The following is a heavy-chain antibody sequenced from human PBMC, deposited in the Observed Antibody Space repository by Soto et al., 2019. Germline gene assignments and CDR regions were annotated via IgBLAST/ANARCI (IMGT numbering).Heavy chain of an antibody. CDR1: GFTFSTYS. D-gene: IGHD4-17*01. V-gene: IGHV3-21*01. CDR3: ARCPGLPTASMDV. J-gene: IGHJ6*02. CDR2: ISSSSSYI. Sequence: GALRLSSAASGFTFSTYSMISVRQTPGKRLEWGSYISSSSSYISYTDSVKDRFTISRDNAKNSLYLQMDSLRAEETAVYYCARCPGLPTASMDVWGHVTTV.